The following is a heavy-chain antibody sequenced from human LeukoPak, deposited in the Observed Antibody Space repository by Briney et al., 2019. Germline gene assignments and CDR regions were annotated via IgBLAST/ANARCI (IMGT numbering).Heavy chain of an antibody. Sequence: GGSLRLSCAASGFTFSSYEMNWVRQAPGKGLEWVSYISSSGSTIYYADSVKGRFTISRDNAKNSLYLQMNSLRAEDTAVYYCAKDPRYGSGSYFDYWGQGTLVTVSS. V-gene: IGHV3-48*03. CDR3: AKDPRYGSGSYFDY. J-gene: IGHJ4*02. D-gene: IGHD3-10*01. CDR1: GFTFSSYE. CDR2: ISSSGSTI.